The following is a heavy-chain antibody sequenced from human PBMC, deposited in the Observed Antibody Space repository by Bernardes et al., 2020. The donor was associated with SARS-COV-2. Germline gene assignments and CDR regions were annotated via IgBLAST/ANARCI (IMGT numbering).Heavy chain of an antibody. V-gene: IGHV1-18*01. J-gene: IGHJ6*02. Sequence: ASVKVSCKASGYTFSSHVISWVRQAPGQGLEWMGWISGYSANTKYSEKVQGRVTLTTDTSTSTAYLEVRSLRSDDTAVYYCARDLAHPYGLDVWGQGTTVTVSS. CDR1: GYTFSSHV. CDR2: ISGYSANT. CDR3: ARDLAHPYGLDV.